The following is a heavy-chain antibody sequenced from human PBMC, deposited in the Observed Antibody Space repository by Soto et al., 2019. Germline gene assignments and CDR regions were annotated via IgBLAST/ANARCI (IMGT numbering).Heavy chain of an antibody. Sequence: GGSLRLSCAASGFTFSSYGMSWVRQAPGKGLEWVSAIGGSGGTTYYADSVKGRFTISRDNSKNTLYLQMSSLRAEDAALYYCAKILDSAGQDYWGQGTLVTVSS. CDR3: AKILDSAGQDY. D-gene: IGHD6-13*01. CDR1: GFTFSSYG. J-gene: IGHJ4*02. V-gene: IGHV3-23*01. CDR2: IGGSGGTT.